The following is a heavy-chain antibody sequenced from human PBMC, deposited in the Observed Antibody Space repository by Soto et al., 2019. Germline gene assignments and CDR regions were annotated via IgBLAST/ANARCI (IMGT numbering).Heavy chain of an antibody. CDR2: ISSSSSYI. V-gene: IGHV3-21*01. CDR1: GFTFNSYS. CDR3: ARGYCSGGSCLDFDY. Sequence: GGSLRLSCAASGFTFNSYSMNWVRQAPGKGLEWVSSISSSSSYIYYADSVKGRFTISRDNAKNSLYLQMNSLRAEDTAVYYCARGYCSGGSCLDFDYWGQGTPVTVSS. D-gene: IGHD2-15*01. J-gene: IGHJ4*02.